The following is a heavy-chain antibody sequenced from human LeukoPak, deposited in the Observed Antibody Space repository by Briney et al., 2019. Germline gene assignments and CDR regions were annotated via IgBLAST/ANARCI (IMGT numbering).Heavy chain of an antibody. CDR2: IYYSGST. D-gene: IGHD6-19*01. CDR1: GGSISSSSYY. V-gene: IGHV4-39*01. CDR3: ARGYSSGWYRDY. J-gene: IGHJ4*02. Sequence: PSETLSLTCTVSGGSISSSSYYWGWIRQPPGKGLEWIGSIYYSGSTYYNPSLKSRVTISVDTSKNQSSLKLSSVTAADTAVNYCARGYSSGWYRDYWGQGTLVTVSS.